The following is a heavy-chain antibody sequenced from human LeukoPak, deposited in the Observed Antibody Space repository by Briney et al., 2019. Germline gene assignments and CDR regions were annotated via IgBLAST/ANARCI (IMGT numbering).Heavy chain of an antibody. V-gene: IGHV5-51*01. CDR1: GYTFSNYW. D-gene: IGHD3-22*01. J-gene: IGHJ4*02. CDR3: AIRSYYDTRGYYYFDY. CDR2: IYPADSDS. Sequence: GESLKISCKGSGYTFSNYWIAWVRQMPGKGLEWMGIIYPADSDSRYSPSFQGQVAISVDRSINTAYLQWSSLKASDTAMYYCAIRSYYDTRGYYYFDYWGQGTLVTVSA.